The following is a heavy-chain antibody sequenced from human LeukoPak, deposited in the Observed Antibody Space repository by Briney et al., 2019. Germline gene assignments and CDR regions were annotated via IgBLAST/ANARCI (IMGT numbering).Heavy chain of an antibody. CDR1: GGSISSGGYS. D-gene: IGHD1-26*01. V-gene: IGHV4-30-2*01. Sequence: TTSEALSLTCAVSGGSISSGGYSWSWIRQPPGKGLEWIGYIYHSGSTYYNPSLKSRVTISVDTSKNQFSLKLSSVTAADTAVYYCARDRTGATIRDWGQGTLVTVSS. J-gene: IGHJ4*02. CDR2: IYHSGST. CDR3: ARDRTGATIRD.